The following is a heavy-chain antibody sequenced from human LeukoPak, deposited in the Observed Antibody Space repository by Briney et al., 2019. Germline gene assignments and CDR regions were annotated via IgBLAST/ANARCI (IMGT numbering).Heavy chain of an antibody. CDR1: GFTFSSYA. Sequence: PGGSLRLSCAASGFTFSSYAMHWVRQAPGKGLEYVSAISSNGGSTYYANSVKGRFTISRDNSKNTLYLQMGSLRAEDMAVYYCASALLGDNPPQFDYWGQGTLVTVSS. D-gene: IGHD3-10*01. J-gene: IGHJ4*02. V-gene: IGHV3-64*01. CDR3: ASALLGDNPPQFDY. CDR2: ISSNGGST.